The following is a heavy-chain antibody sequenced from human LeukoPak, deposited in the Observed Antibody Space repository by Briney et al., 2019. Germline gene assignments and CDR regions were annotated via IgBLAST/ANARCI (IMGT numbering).Heavy chain of an antibody. D-gene: IGHD5-12*01. Sequence: ASVKVSCKASGYTFTSYGISWVRQAPGQGLEWMGWISAYNGNTNYAQKLQGRVTMTTDTSTSTAYMELRSLRSDDTAVCYCARERGATILYYFDYWGQGTLVTVSS. CDR1: GYTFTSYG. CDR3: ARERGATILYYFDY. J-gene: IGHJ4*02. CDR2: ISAYNGNT. V-gene: IGHV1-18*01.